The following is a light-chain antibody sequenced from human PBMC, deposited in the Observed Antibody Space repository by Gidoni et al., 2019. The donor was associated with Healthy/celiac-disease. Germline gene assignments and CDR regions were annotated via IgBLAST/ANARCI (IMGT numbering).Light chain of an antibody. V-gene: IGKV1-9*01. J-gene: IGKJ3*01. Sequence: DIQLTQSPSFLSASVGDRVTITCWASQGISSYLAWYQQKPGKAPKLLIYAASTLQSGVPLRFSGSGSGTEFTLTISSLQPEDFATYYCQQLNSYPRTFGPGTKVDIK. CDR3: QQLNSYPRT. CDR1: QGISSY. CDR2: AAS.